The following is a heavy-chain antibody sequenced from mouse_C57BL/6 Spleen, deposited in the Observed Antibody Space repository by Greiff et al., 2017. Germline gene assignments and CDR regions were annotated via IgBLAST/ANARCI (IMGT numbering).Heavy chain of an antibody. CDR2: INPSTGGT. CDR1: GYSFTGYY. J-gene: IGHJ3*01. V-gene: IGHV1-42*01. Sequence: EVMLVESGPELVKPGASVKLSCKASGYSFTGYYMNWVKQSPEKSLEWIGEINPSTGGTTYNQKFKAKATLTVDKSSSTAYLQLKSLTSEDAAVFYCARKDYSNPGFAYWGQGTLVTVSA. D-gene: IGHD2-5*01. CDR3: ARKDYSNPGFAY.